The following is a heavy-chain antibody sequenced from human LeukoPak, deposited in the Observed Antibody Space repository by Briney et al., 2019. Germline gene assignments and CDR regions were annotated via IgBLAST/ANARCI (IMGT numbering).Heavy chain of an antibody. Sequence: ASAKVSCKASGGTFSSYAISWVRQAPGQRLEWMGWINAGNGNTKYSQKFQGRVTITRDTSASTAHMELSSLRSEDTAVYYCARDSRGAYCGGDCYLDAFDIWGQGTMVTVSS. J-gene: IGHJ3*02. CDR2: INAGNGNT. CDR1: GGTFSSYA. V-gene: IGHV1-3*01. D-gene: IGHD2-21*02. CDR3: ARDSRGAYCGGDCYLDAFDI.